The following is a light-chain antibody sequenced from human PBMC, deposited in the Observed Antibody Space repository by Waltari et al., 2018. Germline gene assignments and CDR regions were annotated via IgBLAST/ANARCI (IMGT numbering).Light chain of an antibody. CDR3: VLYMGSGIWM. J-gene: IGLJ3*02. V-gene: IGLV8-61*01. CDR1: SGSVSPSHS. CDR2: NTN. Sequence: QTVVTQEPPFSVSPGGTVPLTRGLSSGSVSPSHSPSWYQQTPGQPPRTLIYNTNTRSSGVPDRFSGSFLGNKAALTITGAQADDESDYYCVLYMGSGIWMFGGGTKLTVL.